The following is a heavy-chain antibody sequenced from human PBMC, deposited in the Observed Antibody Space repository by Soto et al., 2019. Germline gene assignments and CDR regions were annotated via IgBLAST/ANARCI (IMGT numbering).Heavy chain of an antibody. CDR2: IKSKTDGGTT. V-gene: IGHV3-15*01. CDR1: GFSFSNAW. Sequence: PGGSLSLACAASGFSFSNAWMSWVRQAPGKGLEWGGRIKSKTDGGTTDYAAPVKGRFTISRDDSKNTLYLQMNSLKTEDTAVYYCTARTTGTTAGAFDIWGQGTMVTVSS. CDR3: TARTTGTTAGAFDI. J-gene: IGHJ3*02. D-gene: IGHD1-1*01.